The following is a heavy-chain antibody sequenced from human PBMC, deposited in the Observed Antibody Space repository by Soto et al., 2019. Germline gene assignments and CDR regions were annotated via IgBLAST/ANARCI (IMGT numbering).Heavy chain of an antibody. V-gene: IGHV1-69*01. D-gene: IGHD3-10*01. Sequence: QVQLVQSGAEVKKPGSSVKVSCKASGGTFSSYAISWVRQAPGQGLEWMGGIIPIFGTANYAQKFQGRVTITADESTSTAYMELSSLRSEDTAVYYCSHTYYYGSGSLPGLYWGQGTLVTVSS. CDR1: GGTFSSYA. CDR2: IIPIFGTA. CDR3: SHTYYYGSGSLPGLY. J-gene: IGHJ4*02.